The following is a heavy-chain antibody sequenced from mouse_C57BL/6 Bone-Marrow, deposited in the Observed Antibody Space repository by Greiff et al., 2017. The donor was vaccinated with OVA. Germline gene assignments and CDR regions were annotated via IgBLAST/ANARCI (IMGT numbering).Heavy chain of an antibody. CDR2: ISSGSSTI. Sequence: EVKLMESGGGLVKPGGSLKLSCAASGFTFSDYGMHWVRQAPEKGLEWVAYISSGSSTIYYADTVKGRFTISRDNAKNTLFLQLTSLSSDDTAIYYCARGPTFAWFAYWGQGTLVTVSA. J-gene: IGHJ3*01. CDR3: ARGPTFAWFAY. D-gene: IGHD4-1*02. V-gene: IGHV5-17*01. CDR1: GFTFSDYG.